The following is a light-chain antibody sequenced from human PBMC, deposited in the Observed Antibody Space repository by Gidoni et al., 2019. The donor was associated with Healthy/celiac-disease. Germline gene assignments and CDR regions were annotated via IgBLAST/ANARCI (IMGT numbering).Light chain of an antibody. V-gene: IGKV1-6*01. Sequence: AIQMTQSPSSLSASVGDRVTITCRASQGIRNDLGCYQQKPGKAPKLLIYAASSLQSGVPSRVSGSGSGTDFTLTISSLQPEDFATYYCLKDYNYPRTFGQGTKVEIK. J-gene: IGKJ1*01. CDR1: QGIRND. CDR3: LKDYNYPRT. CDR2: AAS.